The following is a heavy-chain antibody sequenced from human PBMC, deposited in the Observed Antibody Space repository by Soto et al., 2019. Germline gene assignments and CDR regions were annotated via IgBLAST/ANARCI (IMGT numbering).Heavy chain of an antibody. CDR1: GFTFSSYG. Sequence: GGSLRLSCAASGFTFSSYGMHWVRQAPGKGLEWVAVISYDGSNKYYADSVKGRFTISRDNSKNTLYLQMNSLRAEDTAVYYCAKTALVAVAGTIHMDVWGQGTTVTVSS. CDR3: AKTALVAVAGTIHMDV. V-gene: IGHV3-30*18. J-gene: IGHJ6*02. CDR2: ISYDGSNK. D-gene: IGHD6-19*01.